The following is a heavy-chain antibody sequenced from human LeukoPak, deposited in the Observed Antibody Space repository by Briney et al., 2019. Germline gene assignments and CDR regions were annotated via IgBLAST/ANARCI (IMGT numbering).Heavy chain of an antibody. CDR2: IYYSGST. D-gene: IGHD3-22*01. V-gene: IGHV4-59*01. CDR3: ATGYYYDSSGFFDY. J-gene: IGHJ4*02. Sequence: SETLSLTCTVSGGSISSYYWSWIRQPPGKGLEWIGYIYYSGSTNYNPSLKSRVTISVDTSKNQFSLKLTSVTAADTAVYYCATGYYYDSSGFFDYWGQGTLVTVSS. CDR1: GGSISSYY.